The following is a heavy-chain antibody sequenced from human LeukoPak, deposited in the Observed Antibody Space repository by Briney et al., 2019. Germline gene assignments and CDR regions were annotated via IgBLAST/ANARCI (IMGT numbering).Heavy chain of an antibody. V-gene: IGHV1-69*13. J-gene: IGHJ6*03. D-gene: IGHD1-14*01. CDR1: GGTFGSFA. CDR2: IIPIFATT. CDR3: ARGPPLTYDHTPEGYHHYYMDV. Sequence: SVKVSCKTSGGTFGSFAIAWLRQAPGQGLEWMGGIIPIFATTNYAQEFQGRVSITADEFTSTVYMELTSLRSDDTGVYYCARGPPLTYDHTPEGYHHYYMDVWGKGTTI.